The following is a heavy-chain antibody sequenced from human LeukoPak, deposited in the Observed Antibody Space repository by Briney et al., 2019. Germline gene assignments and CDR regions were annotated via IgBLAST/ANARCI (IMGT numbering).Heavy chain of an antibody. D-gene: IGHD1-26*01. CDR3: ARDRWELLSGSDY. J-gene: IGHJ4*02. Sequence: GASVKVSCTASGYTFTGYSISWVRQAPGQGLEWMGWISAYNGNTNYAQKLQGRVTMTTDTSTSTAYMGLRSLRSDDTAVYYCARDRWELLSGSDYWGQGTLVTVSS. CDR1: GYTFTGYS. V-gene: IGHV1-18*01. CDR2: ISAYNGNT.